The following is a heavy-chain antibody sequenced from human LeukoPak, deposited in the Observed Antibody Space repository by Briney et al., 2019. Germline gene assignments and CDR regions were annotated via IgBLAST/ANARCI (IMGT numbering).Heavy chain of an antibody. V-gene: IGHV1-8*01. Sequence: GASVKVSCKASGYTFTSYDINWVRQATGQGLEWMGWMNPNSGNTGYAQKFQGRVTMTRNTSISTAYMELSSLRSEDTAVYYCTRDRPIVVVVAATGDYWGQGTLVTVSS. CDR2: MNPNSGNT. D-gene: IGHD2-15*01. J-gene: IGHJ4*02. CDR1: GYTFTSYD. CDR3: TRDRPIVVVVAATGDY.